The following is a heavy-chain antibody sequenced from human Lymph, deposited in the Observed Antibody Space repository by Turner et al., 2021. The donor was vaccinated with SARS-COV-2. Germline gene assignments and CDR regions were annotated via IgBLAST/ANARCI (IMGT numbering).Heavy chain of an antibody. CDR1: GYTFTGYY. D-gene: IGHD3-3*01. Sequence: QVQLVQSGAEVKKPGASVKVSCKAAGYTFTGYYMHWVRQAPGQGLEWMGWINPNSGGTNYAQKFQGRVTMTRDTSISTAYMELGRLGSDDTAVYYCARDVERYNDFWSGYSGGYGLDVWGQGTTVTVSS. V-gene: IGHV1-2*02. CDR2: INPNSGGT. J-gene: IGHJ6*02. CDR3: ARDVERYNDFWSGYSGGYGLDV.